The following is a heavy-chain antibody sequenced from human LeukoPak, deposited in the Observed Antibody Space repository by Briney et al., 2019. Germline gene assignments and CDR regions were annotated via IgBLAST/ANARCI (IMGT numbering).Heavy chain of an antibody. Sequence: GGSLRLSCAASGFTFSSYAMHWVRQAPGKGLEWVAVISYDGSNKCYADSVKGRFTISRDNSENTLYLQMNSLRAEDTAVYYCARDQEMATIPTDFDYWGQGTLVTVSS. J-gene: IGHJ4*02. CDR3: ARDQEMATIPTDFDY. D-gene: IGHD5-24*01. V-gene: IGHV3-30*04. CDR1: GFTFSSYA. CDR2: ISYDGSNK.